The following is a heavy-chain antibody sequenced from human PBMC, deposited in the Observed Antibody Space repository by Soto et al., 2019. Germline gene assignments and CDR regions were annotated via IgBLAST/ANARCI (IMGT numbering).Heavy chain of an antibody. Sequence: SETLSLTCAVSGGSISSSNWWSLVRQPPGKGLEWIGEIYHSGSTNYNPSLKSRVTISVDKSKNQFSLKLSSVTAADTAVYYCARKYYYDSSGYDYWGQGTLVTVSS. CDR3: ARKYYYDSSGYDY. V-gene: IGHV4-4*02. D-gene: IGHD3-22*01. J-gene: IGHJ4*02. CDR2: IYHSGST. CDR1: GGSISSSNW.